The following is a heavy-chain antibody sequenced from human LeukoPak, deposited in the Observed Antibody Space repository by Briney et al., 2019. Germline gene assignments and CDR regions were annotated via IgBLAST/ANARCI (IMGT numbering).Heavy chain of an antibody. CDR2: IYYSGST. D-gene: IGHD3/OR15-3a*01. CDR3: ARVISGWFDP. Sequence: SETLSLTCTVSGGSISSYYWSWIRQPPGKGLEWIGYIYYSGSTNYNPSLKSRVTISVDTSKNQFSLKLSSVTAADTAVYYCARVISGWFDPWGQGTLVTVSS. J-gene: IGHJ5*02. V-gene: IGHV4-59*12. CDR1: GGSISSYY.